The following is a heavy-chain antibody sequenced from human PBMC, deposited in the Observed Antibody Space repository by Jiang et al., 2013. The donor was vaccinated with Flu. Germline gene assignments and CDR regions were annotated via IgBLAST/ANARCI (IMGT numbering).Heavy chain of an antibody. CDR3: AHVTTATTSEGRLSAFEY. CDR1: GFSLSTSGVG. CDR2: IYWDDDK. J-gene: IGHJ4*02. D-gene: IGHD4-17*01. V-gene: IGHV2-5*02. Sequence: PTQTLTLTCTFSGFSLSTSGVGVGWIRQPPGKALDWLALIYWDDDKRYSPSLKSRLTITKDTSKNLVVLTMTNMDPVDTATYYCAHVTTATTSEGRLSAFEYWGQGSLVTVSS.